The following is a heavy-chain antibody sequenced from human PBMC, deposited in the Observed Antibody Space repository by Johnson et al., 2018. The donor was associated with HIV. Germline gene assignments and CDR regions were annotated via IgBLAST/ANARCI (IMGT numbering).Heavy chain of an antibody. CDR1: GFTFSTYG. Sequence: QVQLVESGGGVVQPGRSLRLSCAASGFTFSTYGMHWVRQAPGKGLEWVAVMWYDGSNKYYAESVKGRFTISRDNSKNTLYLQMNSLKTEDTAVYYCTTGVYNFWSGFHGAFDIWGQGTMVTVSS. J-gene: IGHJ3*02. D-gene: IGHD3-3*01. CDR3: TTGVYNFWSGFHGAFDI. V-gene: IGHV3-33*01. CDR2: MWYDGSNK.